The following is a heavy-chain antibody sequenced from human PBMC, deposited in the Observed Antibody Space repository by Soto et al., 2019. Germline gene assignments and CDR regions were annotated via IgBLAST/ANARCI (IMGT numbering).Heavy chain of an antibody. V-gene: IGHV2-26*01. Sequence: QVTLKESGPVFVKPTETLTLTCTVSGFSLTNEKMSVSWIRQPPGKALEWLAHIFSNDDKSYNTSLKSRLTIAKDISKSQVFLTMTNMHPVDTATYYCVRYAATTVTTGWFDPWGQGTLVTVSS. CDR1: GFSLTNEKMS. CDR3: VRYAATTVTTGWFDP. CDR2: IFSNDDK. D-gene: IGHD4-17*01. J-gene: IGHJ5*02.